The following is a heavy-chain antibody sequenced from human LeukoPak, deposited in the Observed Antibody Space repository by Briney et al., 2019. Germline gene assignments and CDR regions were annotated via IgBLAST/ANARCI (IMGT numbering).Heavy chain of an antibody. CDR2: INPNSGGT. V-gene: IGHV1-2*02. CDR3: ARRGTTGPYYYGMDV. Sequence: ASVKVSCKASGYTFTGYYMHWVRQAPGQGLEWMGWINPNSGGTNYAQKFQGRVTMTRDTSISTAYMELSRLRSDDTAVYYCARRGTTGPYYYGMDVWGQGTTVTVSS. J-gene: IGHJ6*02. CDR1: GYTFTGYY. D-gene: IGHD4-17*01.